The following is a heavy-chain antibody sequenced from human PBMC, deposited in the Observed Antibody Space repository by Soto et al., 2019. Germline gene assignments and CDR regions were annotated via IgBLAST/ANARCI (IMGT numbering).Heavy chain of an antibody. V-gene: IGHV3-30*03. CDR2: ISQDGGRN. J-gene: IGHJ4*02. CDR3: ASVADY. Sequence: QVKLVESGGGVVQPGRPLGLSVEVFGLTLTTFGMHWSPQVPGKGLDSVAFISQDGGRNYYADSVRGRFTISRDTSRNTLYLQMDSLRPEDTAVYYCASVADYWGQGTLVTVSS. D-gene: IGHD2-21*01. CDR1: GLTLTTFG.